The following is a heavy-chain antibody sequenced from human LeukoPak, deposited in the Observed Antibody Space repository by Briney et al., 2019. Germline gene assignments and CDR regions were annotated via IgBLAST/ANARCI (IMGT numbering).Heavy chain of an antibody. J-gene: IGHJ5*02. Sequence: GGSLRLSCAASGFTFSSYAMSWVRQAPGKGLEWVSAISGSGGSTYYADSVKGRFTISRDNSKNTLYLQMNSPRAEDTAVYYCAAVTTFYNWFDPWGQGTLVTVSS. V-gene: IGHV3-23*01. D-gene: IGHD4-17*01. CDR2: ISGSGGST. CDR3: AAVTTFYNWFDP. CDR1: GFTFSSYA.